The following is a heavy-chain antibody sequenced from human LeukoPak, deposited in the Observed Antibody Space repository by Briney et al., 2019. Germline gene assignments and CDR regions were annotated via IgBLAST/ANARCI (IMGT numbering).Heavy chain of an antibody. D-gene: IGHD3-9*01. CDR2: TYNSYT. CDR3: ARALAQGGSFDLYYFDS. CDR1: GYTSTTYG. J-gene: IGHJ4*02. V-gene: IGHV1-18*01. Sequence: ASVKVSCKASGYTSTTYGISWVRQAPGQGLECMGWTYNSYTHYAQTLRDRLTMTTDTSTSTSYMELRSLRSDDTAVYYCARALAQGGSFDLYYFDSWGQGSLVTVSS.